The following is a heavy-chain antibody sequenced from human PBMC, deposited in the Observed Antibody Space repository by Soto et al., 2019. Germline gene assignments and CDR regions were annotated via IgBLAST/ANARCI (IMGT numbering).Heavy chain of an antibody. V-gene: IGHV1-69*01. Sequence: QVQLVQSGAEVKKPGSSVKVSCKASGGTFSSYSINWVRQAPGQGLEWMGESIPIFGTANYAQKFQGRVTITADESTGTAYMELSSLRSEDTAVYYCARDGGRHSGGIDYWGQGTLVTVS. CDR1: GGTFSSYS. CDR2: SIPIFGTA. D-gene: IGHD1-26*01. CDR3: ARDGGRHSGGIDY. J-gene: IGHJ4*02.